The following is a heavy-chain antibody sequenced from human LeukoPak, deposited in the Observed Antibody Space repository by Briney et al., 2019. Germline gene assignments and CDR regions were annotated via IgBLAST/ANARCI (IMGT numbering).Heavy chain of an antibody. CDR3: ARVGNWNFDY. CDR2: ISYSGRT. J-gene: IGHJ4*02. V-gene: IGHV4-59*01. Sequence: SETLSLTCSVSGDSISSYYWSWIRQPPGKGLEWIGHISYSGRTDYNPSLKSRLTILLDTSMDQFSLKLTSVTAADTAVYYCARVGNWNFDYWGQGILVTVSS. D-gene: IGHD1-1*01. CDR1: GDSISSYY.